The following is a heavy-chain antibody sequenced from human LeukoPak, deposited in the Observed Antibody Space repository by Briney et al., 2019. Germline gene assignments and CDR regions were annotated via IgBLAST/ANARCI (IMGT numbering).Heavy chain of an antibody. CDR1: GGSISSYY. CDR3: ARVVAMAGTYYYYYMDV. J-gene: IGHJ6*03. CDR2: IYYSGST. V-gene: IGHV4-59*01. Sequence: PSETLSLTCTVSGGSISSYYWSWIRQPPGKGLEWIGYIYYSGSTNYNPSLKSRVTISVDTSKNQFSLKLSSATAADTAVYYCARVVAMAGTYYYYYMDVWGKGTTVTVSS. D-gene: IGHD6-19*01.